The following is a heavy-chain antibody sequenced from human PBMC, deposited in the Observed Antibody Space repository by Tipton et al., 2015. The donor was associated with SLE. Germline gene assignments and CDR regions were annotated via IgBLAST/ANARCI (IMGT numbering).Heavy chain of an antibody. CDR3: ARRGYYYADFDL. CDR2: IYYSGST. V-gene: IGHV4-61*05. J-gene: IGHJ2*01. Sequence: TLSLTCTVSGGSISSSSYYWSWIRQPPGKGLEWIGYIYYSGSTNYNPSLKSRVTISVDTSKNQFSLKLSSVTAADTAVYYCARRGYYYADFDLWGRGTLVTVSS. D-gene: IGHD3-10*01. CDR1: GGSISSSSYY.